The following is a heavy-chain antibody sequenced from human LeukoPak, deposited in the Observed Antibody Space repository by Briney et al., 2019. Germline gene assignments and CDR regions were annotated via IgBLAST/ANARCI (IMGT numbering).Heavy chain of an antibody. J-gene: IGHJ6*02. V-gene: IGHV3-30-3*01. CDR2: ISYDGSNE. CDR1: GFKFSTYA. Sequence: GGSLRLSCAASGFKFSTYAKYWVRQAPGKGLEWVAVISYDGSNEYYADSVKGRFTISRDNSKNTLYLQMNSLRAEDTAVYYCARDNYGMDVWGQGTTVTVSS. CDR3: ARDNYGMDV.